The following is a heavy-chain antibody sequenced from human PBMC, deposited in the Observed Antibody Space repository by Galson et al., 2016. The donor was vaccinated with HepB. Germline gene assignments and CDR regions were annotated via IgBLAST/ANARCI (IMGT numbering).Heavy chain of an antibody. CDR3: SRHRPIDY. CDR1: GFPFGDYA. J-gene: IGHJ4*02. Sequence: SLRLSCAGSGFPFGDYAMNWFRQAPGKGLEWIGLIRNKGDGGTTDYAASVQGRFSISRDDSKSIAYLQLNSLTTDDTAICYCSRHRPIDYWGQGTLVTVSS. V-gene: IGHV3-49*03. CDR2: IRNKGDGGTT.